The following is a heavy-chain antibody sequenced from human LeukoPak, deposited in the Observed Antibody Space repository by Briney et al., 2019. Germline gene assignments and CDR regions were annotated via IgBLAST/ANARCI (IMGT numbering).Heavy chain of an antibody. Sequence: GGSLRLSCAASGFTFSSYGMHWVRQAPGKGLEWVSSISSSSSYIYYADSVKGRFTISRDNAKNSLYLQMNSLRAEDTAVYYYARDLEQQLGFDYWGQGTLVTVSS. J-gene: IGHJ4*02. CDR1: GFTFSSYG. D-gene: IGHD6-13*01. CDR3: ARDLEQQLGFDY. CDR2: ISSSSSYI. V-gene: IGHV3-21*01.